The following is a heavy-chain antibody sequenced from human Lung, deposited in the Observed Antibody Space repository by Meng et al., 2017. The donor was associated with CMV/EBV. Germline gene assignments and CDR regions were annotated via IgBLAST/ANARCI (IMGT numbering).Heavy chain of an antibody. CDR2: IYCDDDK. V-gene: IGHV2-5*02. CDR1: VFSLISVVG. J-gene: IGHJ5*02. D-gene: IGHD1-26*01. CDR3: AHKPRGSTEFDA. Sequence: CLFPVFSLISVVGLGCIRQPPGKALECLALIYCDDDKTYSPSLKDRLTITKDTSKNLVVLTMTNMDPVDAATYYCAHKPRGSTEFDAWGQGTLVTVSS.